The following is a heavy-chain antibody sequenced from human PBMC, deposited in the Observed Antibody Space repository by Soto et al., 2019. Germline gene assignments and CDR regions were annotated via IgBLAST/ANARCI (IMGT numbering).Heavy chain of an antibody. D-gene: IGHD6-19*01. CDR1: GFTFSSYS. Sequence: RLSCAASGFTFSSYSMNWVRQAPGKGLEWVSYISSSSSTIYYADSVKGRFTISRDNAKNSLYLQMNSLRAEDTAVYYCARDSGAVAGNFDYWGQGTLVTVSS. J-gene: IGHJ4*02. CDR3: ARDSGAVAGNFDY. V-gene: IGHV3-48*01. CDR2: ISSSSSTI.